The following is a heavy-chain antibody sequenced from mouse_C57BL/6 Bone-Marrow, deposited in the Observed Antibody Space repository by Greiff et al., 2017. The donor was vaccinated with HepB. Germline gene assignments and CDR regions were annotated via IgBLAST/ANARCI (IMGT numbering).Heavy chain of an antibody. CDR1: GYTFTSYW. V-gene: IGHV1-5*01. J-gene: IGHJ4*01. CDR2: IYPGNSDT. D-gene: IGHD2-5*01. CDR3: TREAYSNYDPYYAMDY. Sequence: VQLQQSGTVLARPGASVKMSCKTSGYTFTSYWMHWVKQRPGQGLEWIGAIYPGNSDTSYNQKFKGKAKLTAVTSASTAYMELSSLTNEDSAVYYCTREAYSNYDPYYAMDYWGQGTSVTVSS.